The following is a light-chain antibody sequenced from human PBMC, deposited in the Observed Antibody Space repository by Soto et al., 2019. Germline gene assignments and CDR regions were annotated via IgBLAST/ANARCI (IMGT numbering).Light chain of an antibody. V-gene: IGKV3-20*01. CDR1: QRVTNNY. CDR2: GAS. Sequence: EVVLTQSPGTLSLSTGEGATLSCRASQRVTNNYLAWYQQKPGHPPKLLIYGASSRATGIPDRFSGSGSGTDFTLTISKMELEDFAVYFSHQYGSSPRTFGQGTKVDI. CDR3: HQYGSSPRT. J-gene: IGKJ1*01.